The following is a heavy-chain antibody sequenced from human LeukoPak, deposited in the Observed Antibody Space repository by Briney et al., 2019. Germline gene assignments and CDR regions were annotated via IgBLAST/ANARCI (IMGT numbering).Heavy chain of an antibody. D-gene: IGHD1-20*01. V-gene: IGHV3-21*04. CDR3: AKDHVTGTSSYYFDY. J-gene: IGHJ4*02. CDR1: GFTFSSYS. CDR2: ISSSSSYI. Sequence: GGSLRLSCAASGFTFSSYSMNWVRQAPGKGLEWVSSISSSSSYIYYADSVKGRFTISRDNSKNTLYLQMNSLRAEDTAVYYCAKDHVTGTSSYYFDYWGQGTLVTVSS.